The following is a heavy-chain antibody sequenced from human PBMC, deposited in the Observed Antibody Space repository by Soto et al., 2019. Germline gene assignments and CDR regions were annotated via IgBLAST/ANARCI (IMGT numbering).Heavy chain of an antibody. CDR1: GDTFKNCV. CDR3: AAELGFGKLSVV. V-gene: IGHV1-69*01. D-gene: IGHD3-10*01. Sequence: QVQVVQSGVEVRRPGSSVKVSCKASGDTFKNCVISWVRQAPGQGLEWMGGIIPLFGTTDFAQRFQGRLTIPTDESTTTAYMELSRLRSEDKATYYCAAELGFGKLSVVWGQGTTVIVSS. CDR2: IIPLFGTT. J-gene: IGHJ6*02.